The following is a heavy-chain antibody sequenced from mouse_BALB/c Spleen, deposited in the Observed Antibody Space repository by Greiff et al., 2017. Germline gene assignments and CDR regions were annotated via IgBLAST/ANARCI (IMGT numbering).Heavy chain of an antibody. D-gene: IGHD2-10*02. J-gene: IGHJ2*01. CDR1: GYSFTSYY. CDR2: IDPFNGGT. Sequence: VQLQQSGPELMKPGASVKISCKASGYSFTSYYMHWVKQSHGKSLEWIGYIDPFNGGTSYNQKFKGKATLTVDKSSSTAYMHLSSLTSEDSAVYYCARKKEYGNPFDYWGQGTTLTVSS. CDR3: ARKKEYGNPFDY. V-gene: IGHV1S135*01.